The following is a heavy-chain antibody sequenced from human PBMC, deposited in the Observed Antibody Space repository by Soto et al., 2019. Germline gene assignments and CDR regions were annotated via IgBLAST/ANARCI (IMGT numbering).Heavy chain of an antibody. CDR1: GCTFSSNA. Sequence: GASVEVSCEASGCTFSSNAISWVRQAPGQGLEWMGGIIPIFGTANYAQKFQGRVTITADESTSTAYMELSSLRSEDTAVYYCAMYNLAIDYWGQGTLVTVSS. V-gene: IGHV1-69*13. CDR2: IIPIFGTA. CDR3: AMYNLAIDY. J-gene: IGHJ4*02. D-gene: IGHD1-1*01.